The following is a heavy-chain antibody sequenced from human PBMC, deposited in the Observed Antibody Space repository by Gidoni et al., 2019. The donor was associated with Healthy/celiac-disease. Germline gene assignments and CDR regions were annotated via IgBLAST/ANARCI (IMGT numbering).Heavy chain of an antibody. Sequence: QVQLVQSGAEVQKPGASVKVSCKASGYTFTSYDINWVRQATGQGLEWMGWMNPNSGNTGYAQKFQGRVTMTRNTSISTAYMELSSLRSEDTAVYYCARDTITIFGVVTYNWFDPWGQGTLVTVSS. CDR2: MNPNSGNT. V-gene: IGHV1-8*01. CDR3: ARDTITIFGVVTYNWFDP. CDR1: GYTFTSYD. D-gene: IGHD3-3*01. J-gene: IGHJ5*02.